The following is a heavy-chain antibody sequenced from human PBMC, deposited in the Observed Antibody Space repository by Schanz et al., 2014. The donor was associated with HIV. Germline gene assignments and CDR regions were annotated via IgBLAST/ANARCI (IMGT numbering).Heavy chain of an antibody. CDR3: ASLETGATYYYYYYMDV. Sequence: LVLVESGGGLVKPGGSLRLSCAASGFTFSSYWMHWVRQAPGKGLVWVSRIKSDGSSTSYADSVKGRFTISRDNAKNTLYLQMNSLRAEDTAVYYCASLETGATYYYYYYMDVWGQGTTVTVSS. D-gene: IGHD7-27*01. J-gene: IGHJ6*02. CDR2: IKSDGSST. CDR1: GFTFSSYW. V-gene: IGHV3-74*02.